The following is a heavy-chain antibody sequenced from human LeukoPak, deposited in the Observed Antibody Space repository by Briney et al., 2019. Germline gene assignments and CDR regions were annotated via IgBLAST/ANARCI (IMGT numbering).Heavy chain of an antibody. Sequence: SEPLSLTRTVSGGSINNYYWSWIRQPPGKGLEWIGYIYYRGSTNYNPSLKSRVTFSVDTSKNQFSLKLNSVTAADTAVYYCARGGDYGNLRYFDYWGQGTLVTVSS. CDR1: GGSINNYY. D-gene: IGHD4-11*01. CDR2: IYYRGST. CDR3: ARGGDYGNLRYFDY. J-gene: IGHJ4*02. V-gene: IGHV4-59*01.